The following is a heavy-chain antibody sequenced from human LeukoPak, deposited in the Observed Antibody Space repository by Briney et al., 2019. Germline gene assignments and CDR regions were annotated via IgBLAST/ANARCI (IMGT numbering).Heavy chain of an antibody. CDR1: GDSVSSSSAA. V-gene: IGHV6-1*01. CDR2: KYYRSNWYN. J-gene: IGHJ4*02. CDR3: ARKGSTFDY. D-gene: IGHD6-13*01. Sequence: SQTLSLTCAISGDSVSSSSAAWNWIRHSPSRGLEWLGRKYYRSNWYNDYAVSVKSRITINPDTSNNQFSLQLNSVTPEDTAVYYCARKGSTFDYWGQGTLVTVSS.